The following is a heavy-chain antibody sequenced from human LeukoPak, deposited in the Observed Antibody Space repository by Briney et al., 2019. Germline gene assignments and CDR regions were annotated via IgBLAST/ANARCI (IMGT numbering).Heavy chain of an antibody. J-gene: IGHJ3*02. CDR1: GYDFTHYW. CDR3: ARPLQSGWEPHRRNAFDI. V-gene: IGHV5-51*03. Sequence: PGESLKISCKGSGYDFTHYWIVWVRQMPGKGLEWMGITYPADSDTRYSPSFQGQVTISADKSISTAYLQWSSLKASDTAMYYCARPLQSGWEPHRRNAFDIWGQGTMVTVSP. D-gene: IGHD1-26*01. CDR2: TYPADSDT.